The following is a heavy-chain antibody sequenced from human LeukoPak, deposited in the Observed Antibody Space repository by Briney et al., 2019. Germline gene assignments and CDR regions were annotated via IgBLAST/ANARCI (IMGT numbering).Heavy chain of an antibody. J-gene: IGHJ4*02. CDR1: GFTFSGSA. Sequence: GGSLRLSCAASGFTFSGSAMHWVRQASGKGLEWVGRIRSKANSYATAYAASVKGRFTISRDDSKNTAYLQMNSLKTEDTAVYYCTHIAVAGTGRESSDYWGQGTPVTVSS. CDR3: THIAVAGTGRESSDY. CDR2: IRSKANSYAT. V-gene: IGHV3-73*01. D-gene: IGHD6-19*01.